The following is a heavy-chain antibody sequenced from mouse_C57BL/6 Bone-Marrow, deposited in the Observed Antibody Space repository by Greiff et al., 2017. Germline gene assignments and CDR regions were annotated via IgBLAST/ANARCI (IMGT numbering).Heavy chain of an antibody. D-gene: IGHD2-3*01. CDR3: TRSYDGYYYYAMDY. CDR2: IYPGNSDT. CDR1: GYTFTSYW. Sequence: VQLQQSGTVLARPGASVKMSCKTSGYTFTSYWMHWVKQRPGQGLEWIGAIYPGNSDTSYNQKFKGKAKLTAVTSASTAYMELSSLTNEDSAVYYCTRSYDGYYYYAMDYWGQGTSVTVSS. J-gene: IGHJ4*01. V-gene: IGHV1-5*01.